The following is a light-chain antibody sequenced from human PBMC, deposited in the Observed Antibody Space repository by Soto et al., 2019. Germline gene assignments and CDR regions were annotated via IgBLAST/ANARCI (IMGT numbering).Light chain of an antibody. CDR1: SSNIGRNT. J-gene: IGLJ2*01. CDR2: SNN. V-gene: IGLV1-44*01. CDR3: AAWDDSLNGVL. Sequence: QSVLTQPPSASGTPGQRVTISCSGSSSNIGRNTVNWYQHLPGTAPKLLIYSNNQRPSGVPDRFSGSKSGTSASLGISGLQSEDEADYYCAAWDDSLNGVLFGGGTKLTVL.